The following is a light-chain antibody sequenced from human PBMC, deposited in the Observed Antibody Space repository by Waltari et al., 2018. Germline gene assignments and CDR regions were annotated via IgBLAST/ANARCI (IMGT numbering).Light chain of an antibody. V-gene: IGLV2-8*01. CDR3: SSYAGSNNLDV. CDR2: EVS. CDR1: SSDVGGYNY. J-gene: IGLJ1*01. Sequence: QSALTQPPSASGSPGQSVTISCTGTSSDVGGYNYVSWYQQHPGKAPKLMIYEVSKRPSGVSDRFSGSKSGNTASLTVSGLQAEDEADYYCSSYAGSNNLDVFGTGTKVTVL.